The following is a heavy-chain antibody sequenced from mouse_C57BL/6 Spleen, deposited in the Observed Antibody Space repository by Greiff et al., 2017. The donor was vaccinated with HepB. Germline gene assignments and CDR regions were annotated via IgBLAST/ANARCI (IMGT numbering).Heavy chain of an antibody. Sequence: QVQLQQPGAELVKPGASVKVSCKASGYTFTSYWMHWVKQRPGQGLEWIGRIHPSDSDTNYNQKFKGKATLTVDKSSSTAYMQLSSLTSEDSAVYYCAIDYYGNYDTWFAYWGQGTLVTVSA. D-gene: IGHD2-1*01. CDR3: AIDYYGNYDTWFAY. CDR1: GYTFTSYW. CDR2: IHPSDSDT. J-gene: IGHJ3*01. V-gene: IGHV1-74*01.